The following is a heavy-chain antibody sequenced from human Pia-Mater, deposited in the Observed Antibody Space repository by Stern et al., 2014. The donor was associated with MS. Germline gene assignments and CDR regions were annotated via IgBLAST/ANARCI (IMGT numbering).Heavy chain of an antibody. D-gene: IGHD3-22*01. CDR3: ARMGDSSGYGFDY. V-gene: IGHV2-70*04. Sequence: QVTLKESGPALVKPTQTLTLTCTFSGFSLSTSGMRVSWIRQPPGKALEWLARIDWDDDKFYSTSLKTRLTISKDTSKNQVVLTMTNMDPVDTATYYCARMGDSSGYGFDYGGQGTRVTVSS. CDR1: GFSLSTSGMR. CDR2: IDWDDDK. J-gene: IGHJ4*02.